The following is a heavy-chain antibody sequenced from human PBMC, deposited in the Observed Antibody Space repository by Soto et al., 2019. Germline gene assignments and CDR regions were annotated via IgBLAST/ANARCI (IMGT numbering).Heavy chain of an antibody. CDR1: GGSISSGGYS. CDR3: ARKLDRTNYFDY. V-gene: IGHV4-30-2*01. D-gene: IGHD3-22*01. J-gene: IGHJ4*02. Sequence: SETLSLTCAVSGGSISSGGYSWSWIRQPPGKGLEWIGYIYHSGSTYYNPSLKSRVTISVDRSKNQFSLKLSSVTAADTAVYYCARKLDRTNYFDYWGQGTLVTVSS. CDR2: IYHSGST.